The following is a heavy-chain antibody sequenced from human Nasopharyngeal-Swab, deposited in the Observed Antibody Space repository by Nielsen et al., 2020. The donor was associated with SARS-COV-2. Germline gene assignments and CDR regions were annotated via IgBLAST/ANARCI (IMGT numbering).Heavy chain of an antibody. CDR3: ARDLAPRSGESYFDY. D-gene: IGHD3-3*01. Sequence: SETLSLTCTVSGASVSSGYYYWSWLRQPPGKGLEWIGQIYYNGKTTYNLSLQSRISVSLDTSKNQFSLKVTSVSAADTGIYYCARDLAPRSGESYFDYWDQGTPVTVSS. CDR1: GASVSSGYYY. J-gene: IGHJ4*01. V-gene: IGHV4-61*01. CDR2: IYYNGKT.